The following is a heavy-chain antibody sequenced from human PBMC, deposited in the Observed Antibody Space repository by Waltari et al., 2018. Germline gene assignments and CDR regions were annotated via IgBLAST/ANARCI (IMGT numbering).Heavy chain of an antibody. J-gene: IGHJ3*01. CDR3: ARRLVVAGTLDVFDL. V-gene: IGHV3-53*03. D-gene: IGHD2-15*01. CDR1: GFTVNSNY. CDR2: VYVTGNT. Sequence: VQLVDSGGDLIQPGGYLRLSCAASGFTVNSNYINWVRQSPGKGLEWVSVVYVTGNTDYADSVKGRFTTSRDNSKNTVYLQMDSLRVEDTAMYYCARRLVVAGTLDVFDLWGQGTRVIVSS.